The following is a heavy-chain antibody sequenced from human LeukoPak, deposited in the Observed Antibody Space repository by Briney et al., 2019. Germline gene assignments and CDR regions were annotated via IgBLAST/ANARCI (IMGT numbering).Heavy chain of an antibody. V-gene: IGHV3-21*01. CDR2: ISSSSSYI. J-gene: IGHJ3*02. CDR3: ARVPAAMSYSYGYGAFDI. D-gene: IGHD5-18*01. CDR1: GFTFSSYS. Sequence: GGSLRLSCAASGFTFSSYSMTWVRQAPGKGLEWVSSISSSSSYIYYADLVKGRFTISRDNAKNSLYLQMNSLRAEDTAVYYCARVPAAMSYSYGYGAFDIWGQGTMVTASS.